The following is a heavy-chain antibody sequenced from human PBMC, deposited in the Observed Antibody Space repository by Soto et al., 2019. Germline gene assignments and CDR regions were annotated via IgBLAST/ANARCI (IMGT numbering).Heavy chain of an antibody. CDR3: ARSVRPRNPEDSSSSGY. D-gene: IGHD6-6*01. CDR2: MNPNSGNT. V-gene: IGHV1-8*01. Sequence: QVQLVQSGAEVKKPGASVKVSCKASGYTFTSYDINWVRQATGQGLEWMGWMNPNSGNTGYAQKFQGRVTMTRNTSISTAYMELISLRSEDTAVYYCARSVRPRNPEDSSSSGYWGQGTLVTVSS. J-gene: IGHJ4*02. CDR1: GYTFTSYD.